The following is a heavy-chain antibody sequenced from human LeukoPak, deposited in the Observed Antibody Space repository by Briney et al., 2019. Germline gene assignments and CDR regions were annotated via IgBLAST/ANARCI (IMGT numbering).Heavy chain of an antibody. CDR3: STSYYDFWSGY. D-gene: IGHD3-3*01. V-gene: IGHV3-49*04. J-gene: IGHJ4*02. CDR1: GFTFGDYA. Sequence: PGRSLRLSCKGSGFTFGDYAMTWVRQAPGKGLEWVGFIRSKAYGGTTEYAASVKGRFTISRDDSKSIAYLQMNSLKTEDTAVYYCSTSYYDFWSGYWGQGTLVTVSS. CDR2: IRSKAYGGTT.